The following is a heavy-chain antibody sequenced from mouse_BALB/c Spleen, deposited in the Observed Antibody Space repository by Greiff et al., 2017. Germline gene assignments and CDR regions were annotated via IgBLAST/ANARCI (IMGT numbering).Heavy chain of an antibody. V-gene: IGHV5-6*01. CDR3: ARHPSYDDSFYAMDY. Sequence: EVQRVESGGGLVKPGGSLKLSCAASGFTFSSYAMSWVRQTPEKRLEWVATISSGGSYTYYPDSVKGRFTISRDNAKNTLYLQMSSLKSEDTAMYYCARHPSYDDSFYAMDYWGQGTSVTVSS. CDR1: GFTFSSYA. D-gene: IGHD2-14*01. J-gene: IGHJ4*01. CDR2: ISSGGSYT.